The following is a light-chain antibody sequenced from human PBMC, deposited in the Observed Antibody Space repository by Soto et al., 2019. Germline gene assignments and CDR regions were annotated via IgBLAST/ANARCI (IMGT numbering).Light chain of an antibody. CDR3: QQYNSYLCT. CDR1: QSISSW. J-gene: IGKJ2*02. V-gene: IGKV1-5*01. CDR2: DAS. Sequence: DIQMTQSPSTLSASVGDRVTITCRASQSISSWLAWYQQKPGKAPKLLIYDASSLESGVPSRFSGRGSGTEFTLTISSLQPDDFATYYCQQYNSYLCTFGQGTKLEIK.